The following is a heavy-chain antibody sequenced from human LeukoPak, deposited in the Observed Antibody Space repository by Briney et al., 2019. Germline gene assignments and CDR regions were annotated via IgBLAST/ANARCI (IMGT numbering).Heavy chain of an antibody. Sequence: SETLSLTCAVYGGSFSGYYWSWIRQPPGKGLEWIGEINHSGSTNYNPSLKSRVTISVDTSKNQFSPKLSSVTAADTAVYYCARDSIAVADPFDYWGQGTLVTVSS. CDR2: INHSGST. CDR1: GGSFSGYY. D-gene: IGHD6-19*01. J-gene: IGHJ4*02. V-gene: IGHV4-34*01. CDR3: ARDSIAVADPFDY.